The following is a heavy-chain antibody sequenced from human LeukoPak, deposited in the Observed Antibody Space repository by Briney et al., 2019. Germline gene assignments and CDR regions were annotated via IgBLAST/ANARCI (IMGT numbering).Heavy chain of an antibody. J-gene: IGHJ6*03. D-gene: IGHD3-3*01. V-gene: IGHV1-18*01. CDR1: GYTFTSYG. CDR3: ARVAPNDFWSGYYFGDYYYYMDV. Sequence: ASVKVSCKASGYTFTSYGISWVRQAPGQGLEWMGWISAYNGNTNYAQKLQGRVTMTTDTSTSTAYMELRSLRSDDTAVYYCARVAPNDFWSGYYFGDYYYYMDVWGKGTTVTVSS. CDR2: ISAYNGNT.